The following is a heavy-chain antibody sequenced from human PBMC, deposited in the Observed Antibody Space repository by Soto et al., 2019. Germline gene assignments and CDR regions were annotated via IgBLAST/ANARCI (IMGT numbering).Heavy chain of an antibody. D-gene: IGHD5-12*01. Sequence: QVQLVQSGAEEKKPGASVKVSCKASGYTFTNYATHWVRQAPGQRLEWMGWINAGNGNTKYSQKFQGRVTITRDTSASTAYMELSSLRSEDTAVYCCARVSGYYLADYGGQGTLVTVSS. CDR1: GYTFTNYA. CDR3: ARVSGYYLADY. CDR2: INAGNGNT. J-gene: IGHJ4*02. V-gene: IGHV1-3*05.